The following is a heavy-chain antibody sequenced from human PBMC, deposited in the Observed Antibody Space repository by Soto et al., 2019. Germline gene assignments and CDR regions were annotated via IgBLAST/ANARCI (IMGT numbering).Heavy chain of an antibody. Sequence: QVQLVESGGGVVQPGRSLRLSCAASGFTFSSYAMHWVRQAPGKGLEWVAVISYDGSNKYYADSVKGLFTISRDISKNTLYLQMNSLRAEDTAVYYCARAGGLLIDYWGQGTLVTVSS. V-gene: IGHV3-30-3*01. CDR3: ARAGGLLIDY. D-gene: IGHD2-15*01. CDR2: ISYDGSNK. CDR1: GFTFSSYA. J-gene: IGHJ4*02.